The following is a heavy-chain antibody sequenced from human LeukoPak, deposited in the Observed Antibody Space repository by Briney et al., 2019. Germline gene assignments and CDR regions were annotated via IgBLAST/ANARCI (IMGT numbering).Heavy chain of an antibody. V-gene: IGHV3-23*01. CDR3: AKDRPASHGSGSFGDY. CDR2: ISGSGTGT. Sequence: GVSLRLSCAASGFTFSSYAMSWVRQAPGKGLEWVSAISGSGTGTYYADSVKGRFTISRDNAKNTVYLQMNSLRAEDTAVYYCAKDRPASHGSGSFGDYWGQGTLVAAST. J-gene: IGHJ4*02. CDR1: GFTFSSYA. D-gene: IGHD3-10*01.